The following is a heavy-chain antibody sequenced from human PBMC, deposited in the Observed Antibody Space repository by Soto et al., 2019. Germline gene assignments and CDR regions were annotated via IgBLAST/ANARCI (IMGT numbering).Heavy chain of an antibody. D-gene: IGHD3-22*01. J-gene: IGHJ3*02. V-gene: IGHV3-30*18. Sequence: PGESLKISCAASGLTFSSYGMHWVRQAPGKGLEWVAVISYDGSNKYYADSVKGRFTISRDNSKNTLYLQMNSLRAEDTAVYYCAKDRVDSSGYYSDAFDIWGQGTMVT. CDR2: ISYDGSNK. CDR3: AKDRVDSSGYYSDAFDI. CDR1: GLTFSSYG.